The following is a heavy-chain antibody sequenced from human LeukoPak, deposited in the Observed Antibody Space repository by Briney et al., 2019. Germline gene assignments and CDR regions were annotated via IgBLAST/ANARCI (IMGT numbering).Heavy chain of an antibody. V-gene: IGHV3-7*04. CDR1: GFTFSTYW. CDR2: IKQDGGEK. Sequence: GGSLRLSCAASGFTFSTYWMSWDRQTPGKGLEWMANIKQDGGEKYYVDSVKGRFTISRDNAENSLFLQMNSLRAEDTALYYCARDLWELRGSNPFDIWGQGTLVTVSS. J-gene: IGHJ3*02. CDR3: ARDLWELRGSNPFDI. D-gene: IGHD1-26*01.